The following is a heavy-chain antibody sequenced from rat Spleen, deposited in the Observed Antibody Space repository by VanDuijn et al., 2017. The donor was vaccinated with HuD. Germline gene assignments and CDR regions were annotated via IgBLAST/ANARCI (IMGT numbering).Heavy chain of an antibody. J-gene: IGHJ3*01. D-gene: IGHD1-2*01. CDR3: ARLYSSYVGPLYNWFAY. CDR1: GFTFNNYW. Sequence: EVQLVESGGGLVQPGRSLKLSCVASGFTFNNYWMTWIRQAPEKGLEWVASISTGGGNTYYRDSVKGRFTISRDNAKSTLYLQMDSLRSEDTATYYCARLYSSYVGPLYNWFAYWGQGTLVTVSS. CDR2: ISTGGGNT. V-gene: IGHV5-31*01.